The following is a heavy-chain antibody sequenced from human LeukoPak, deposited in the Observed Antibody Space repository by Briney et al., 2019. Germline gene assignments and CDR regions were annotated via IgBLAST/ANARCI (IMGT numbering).Heavy chain of an antibody. D-gene: IGHD4-17*01. CDR2: IKKDGSEK. V-gene: IGHV3-7*01. CDR3: ARDVRYGAIDY. J-gene: IGHJ4*02. CDR1: GFTFSSYA. Sequence: GGSLRLSCAASGFTFSSYAVSWVRQAPGVGLEWVANIKKDGSEKYYVDSVKGRFTISRDNAKNSLYLQMNSLRVEDTAVYYCARDVRYGAIDYWGQGALVTVSS.